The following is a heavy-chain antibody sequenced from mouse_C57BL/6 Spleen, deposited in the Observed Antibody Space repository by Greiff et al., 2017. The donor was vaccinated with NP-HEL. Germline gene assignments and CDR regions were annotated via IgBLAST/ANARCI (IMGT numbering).Heavy chain of an antibody. CDR1: GFTFSDYG. V-gene: IGHV5-17*01. CDR3: ARGFDGYYAGYFDV. CDR2: ISSGSSTI. Sequence: EVNLVESGGGLVKPGGSLKLSCAASGFTFSDYGMHWVRQAPEKGLEWVAYISSGSSTIYYADTVKGRFTISRDNAKNTLFLQMTSLRSEDTAMYYCARGFDGYYAGYFDVWGTGTTVTVSS. J-gene: IGHJ1*03. D-gene: IGHD2-3*01.